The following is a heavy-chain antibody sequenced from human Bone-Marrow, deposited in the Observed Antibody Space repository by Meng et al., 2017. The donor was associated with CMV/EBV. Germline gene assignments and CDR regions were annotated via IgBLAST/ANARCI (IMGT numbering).Heavy chain of an antibody. D-gene: IGHD6-19*01. CDR3: AKDTYSSGWHIFDY. V-gene: IGHV3-23*01. CDR1: GFTFNNYA. Sequence: ASGFTFNNYAMGWVRQAPGKGLEWVSTISGSGSSTYYADSVKGRFTISRDNSKNTLDLQMNSLTAEDTAIYYCAKDTYSSGWHIFDYWGQGTLVTVSS. J-gene: IGHJ4*02. CDR2: ISGSGSST.